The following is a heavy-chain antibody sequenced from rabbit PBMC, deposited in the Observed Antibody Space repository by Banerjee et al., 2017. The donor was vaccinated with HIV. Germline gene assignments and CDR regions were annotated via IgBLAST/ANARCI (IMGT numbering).Heavy chain of an antibody. Sequence: QQQLEESGGDLVKPEGSLTLTCTASGFSFSSGYDMCWVRQAPGKGLEWIACIWTGDTNPAYATWAKGRFTLSKASSTTVTLQMTSLTAADTATYFCARGYASGSDYALTRLDLWGQGTLVTVS. CDR1: GFSFSSGYD. D-gene: IGHD1-1*01. CDR3: ARGYASGSDYALTRLDL. J-gene: IGHJ3*01. CDR2: IWTGDTNP. V-gene: IGHV1S45*01.